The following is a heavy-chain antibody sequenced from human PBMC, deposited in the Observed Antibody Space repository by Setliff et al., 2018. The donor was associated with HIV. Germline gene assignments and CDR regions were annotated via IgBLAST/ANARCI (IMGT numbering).Heavy chain of an antibody. J-gene: IGHJ4*02. Sequence: ASVKVSCKASGYTLTDFYIHWVRQAPGQGLEWMGWITPNSGGTEYVGKFQGRVTLTRDTSINTAYMEVTRLTSDDTAVYYCAGVSSQFSEWRKDYFEYWGQGSLVTVSS. CDR1: GYTLTDFY. D-gene: IGHD3-3*01. CDR3: AGVSSQFSEWRKDYFEY. V-gene: IGHV1-2*02. CDR2: ITPNSGGT.